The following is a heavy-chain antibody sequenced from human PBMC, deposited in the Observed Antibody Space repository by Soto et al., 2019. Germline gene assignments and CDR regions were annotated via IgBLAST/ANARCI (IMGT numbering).Heavy chain of an antibody. Sequence: QEPLVQSGGEVKKPGASVRVSCKASGYTFTKYGITWVRQAPGQGLEWMGWIGVYNGKTNYARKLQGRVIMTADTSASTDYMELRSLRSDDTAVYYCSRARYCTSPSCDNHYYYGMDIWGQVTTVSVSS. J-gene: IGHJ6*02. CDR1: GYTFTKYG. V-gene: IGHV1-18*04. D-gene: IGHD2-2*02. CDR2: IGVYNGKT. CDR3: SRARYCTSPSCDNHYYYGMDI.